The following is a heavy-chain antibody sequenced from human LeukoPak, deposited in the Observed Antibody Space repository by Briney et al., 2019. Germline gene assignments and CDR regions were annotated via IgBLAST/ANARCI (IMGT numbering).Heavy chain of an antibody. CDR3: AREGTTVANWFDP. J-gene: IGHJ5*02. CDR1: GGSISSGSYY. Sequence: PSETLSLTCTVSGGSISSGSYYWSWIRQPAGKGLEWIGRVYTSGSTYYNSSLKSRVIISVDTSKNQFSLKLSSVTAADTAVYYCAREGTTVANWFDPWGQGTLVTVSS. V-gene: IGHV4-61*02. D-gene: IGHD4-11*01. CDR2: VYTSGST.